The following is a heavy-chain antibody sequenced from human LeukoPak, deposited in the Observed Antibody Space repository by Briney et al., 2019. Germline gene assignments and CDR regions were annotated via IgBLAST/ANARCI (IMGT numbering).Heavy chain of an antibody. CDR2: ISAYNGNT. CDR3: ARSYYYDSSGYHNYYYYGMDV. D-gene: IGHD3-22*01. V-gene: IGHV1-18*01. CDR1: GYTFTSYG. Sequence: GASVKVSCKASGYTFTSYGISWVRQAPGQGLEWMGWISAYNGNTNYAQKLQGRVTMTTDTSTSTAYMELRSLRSDDTAVYYCARSYYYDSSGYHNYYYYGMDVWGQGTTVTVSS. J-gene: IGHJ6*02.